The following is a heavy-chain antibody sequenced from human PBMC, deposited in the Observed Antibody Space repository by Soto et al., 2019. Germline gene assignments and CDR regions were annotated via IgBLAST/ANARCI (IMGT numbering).Heavy chain of an antibody. CDR2: ISYDGSNK. V-gene: IGHV3-30-3*01. D-gene: IGHD1-26*01. J-gene: IGHJ4*02. CDR3: ARDRSYSLDY. CDR1: GFTFSSYA. Sequence: QVQLVESRGGVVQPGRSLRLSCAASGFTFSSYAMHWVRQAPGKGLEWVAVISYDGSNKYYADSVKGRFTISRDNSKNTLYLQMNSLRAEDSAVYYCARDRSYSLDYWGQGTLVTVSS.